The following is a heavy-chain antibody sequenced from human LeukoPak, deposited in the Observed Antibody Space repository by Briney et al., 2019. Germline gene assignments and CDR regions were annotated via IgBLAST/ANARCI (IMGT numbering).Heavy chain of an antibody. CDR1: GGSISSYY. Sequence: SETLCLTSTVSGGSISSYYWNWIRQPPGKALEWIGYIYTSGSTNYNTSLKRRVTMSLGTSKNQFSLKLSSVTAADTAVYYCARHVHRYSTNNWFDPWGQGTLVTVSS. J-gene: IGHJ5*02. V-gene: IGHV4-4*08. D-gene: IGHD5-12*01. CDR3: ARHVHRYSTNNWFDP. CDR2: IYTSGST.